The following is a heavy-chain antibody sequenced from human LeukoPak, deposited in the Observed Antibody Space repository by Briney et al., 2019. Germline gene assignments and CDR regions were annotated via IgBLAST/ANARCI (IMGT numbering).Heavy chain of an antibody. V-gene: IGHV1-18*01. J-gene: IGHJ6*02. D-gene: IGHD1-26*01. CDR3: ARDWWELPPPPLYYYYGMDV. CDR1: GYTFTSYG. CDR2: ISAYNGNT. Sequence: ASVKVSCKASGYTFTSYGFSWVRQAPGQGLEWMGWISAYNGNTNYAQKLQGRVTMTTDTSTSTAYMELRSLRSDDTAVYYCARDWWELPPPPLYYYYGMDVRGQGTTVTVSS.